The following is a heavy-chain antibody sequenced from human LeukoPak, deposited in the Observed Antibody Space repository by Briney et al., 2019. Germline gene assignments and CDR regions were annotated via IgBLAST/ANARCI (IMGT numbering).Heavy chain of an antibody. CDR1: GFTFRSYA. Sequence: GGSLRLSCATSGFTFRSYAMIWVRQAPERGLQWVSGISGSGTYYADFAKGRFTISRDNAKNSLYLQMNSLRAEDMALYYCAKDTGARYYDYFDYWGQGTLVTVSS. V-gene: IGHV3-23*01. J-gene: IGHJ4*02. CDR2: ISGSGT. CDR3: AKDTGARYYDYFDY. D-gene: IGHD3-22*01.